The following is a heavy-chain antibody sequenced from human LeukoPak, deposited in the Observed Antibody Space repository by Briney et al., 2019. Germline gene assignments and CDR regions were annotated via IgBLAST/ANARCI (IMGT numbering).Heavy chain of an antibody. D-gene: IGHD6-6*01. V-gene: IGHV4-39*07. CDR2: VYDSGST. Sequence: PSETLSLTCTVSGGSFSSSPYYWGWIRQPPGKGLEWIGSVYDSGSTFYNPSLKSRVTISIDTFKNQFSLMLTSVTAADTAVYCCAKTGSSIAARPPDYWGQGTLVIVSS. J-gene: IGHJ4*02. CDR1: GGSFSSSPYY. CDR3: AKTGSSIAARPPDY.